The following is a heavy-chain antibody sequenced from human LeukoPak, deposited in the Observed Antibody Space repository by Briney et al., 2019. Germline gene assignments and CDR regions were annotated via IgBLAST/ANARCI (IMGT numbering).Heavy chain of an antibody. CDR2: VHKTGSI. CDR3: TKYGGSPANYFDS. D-gene: IGHD1-26*01. V-gene: IGHV4-59*08. Sequence: SETLSLTCTVSGDSISAYYWSWVRQPPGKGLEWIAFVHKTGSINFNPSLKSRATISMDTSNSQFSLHVNSVTAADTAVYYCTKYGGSPANYFDSWGPGTLVAVSP. J-gene: IGHJ4*02. CDR1: GDSISAYY.